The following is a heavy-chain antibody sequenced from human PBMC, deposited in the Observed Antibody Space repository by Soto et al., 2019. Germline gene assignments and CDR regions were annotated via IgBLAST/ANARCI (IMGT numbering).Heavy chain of an antibody. V-gene: IGHV3-7*04. Sequence: EVQLVESGGGLVQPGGSLRLSCAASGFTFSTHWMSWVRQAPGKGPEWVANIKPDGSEKHYVDSVKGRFTISRDNAKNSLFLQMNSLLVEDTAVYYCGRDPKSGNYWWGQGTLVIVSS. J-gene: IGHJ4*02. CDR1: GFTFSTHW. CDR3: GRDPKSGNYW. D-gene: IGHD1-26*01. CDR2: IKPDGSEK.